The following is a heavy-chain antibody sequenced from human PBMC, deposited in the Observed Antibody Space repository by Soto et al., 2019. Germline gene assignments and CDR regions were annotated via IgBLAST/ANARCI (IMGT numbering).Heavy chain of an antibody. CDR2: ISYDEIDK. CDR3: ANIRYIVEHTNDAFDI. Sequence: GGSLRLSCAASGFTFSNYTMHWVRQAPGKGLEWVALISYDEIDKYFADAVKGRFTISRDNSKNTLYLQMDSLRAEDTAVYYCANIRYIVEHTNDAFDIWGQGTMVTVSS. J-gene: IGHJ3*02. V-gene: IGHV3-30*04. CDR1: GFTFSNYT. D-gene: IGHD2-15*01.